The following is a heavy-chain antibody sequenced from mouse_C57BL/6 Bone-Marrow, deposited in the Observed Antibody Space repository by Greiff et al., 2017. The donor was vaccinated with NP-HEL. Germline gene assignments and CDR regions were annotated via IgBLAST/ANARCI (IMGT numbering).Heavy chain of an antibody. CDR3: ARHDYYGSLFDY. D-gene: IGHD1-1*01. CDR2: ISGGGGNT. V-gene: IGHV5-9*01. J-gene: IGHJ2*01. Sequence: SGGGLVKPGGSLKLSCAASGFTFSSYTMSWVRQTPEKRLEWVATISGGGGNTYYPDSVKGRFTISRDNAKNTLYLQMSSLRSEDTALYYCARHDYYGSLFDYWGQGTTLTVSS. CDR1: GFTFSSYT.